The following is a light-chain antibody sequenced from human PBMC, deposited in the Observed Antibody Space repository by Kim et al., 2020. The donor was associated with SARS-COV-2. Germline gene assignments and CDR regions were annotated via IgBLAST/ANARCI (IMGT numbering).Light chain of an antibody. J-gene: IGLJ3*02. Sequence: SYELTQPPSVSVASGKTARITCGGNNIGSKSVHWYQQKPGQAPVLVIYYDSDRPSGIPERISGSNSGNTATLTISRVEAGDEADYYCQVWDSSSDHWVFGGGTQLTVL. V-gene: IGLV3-21*04. CDR3: QVWDSSSDHWV. CDR2: YDS. CDR1: NIGSKS.